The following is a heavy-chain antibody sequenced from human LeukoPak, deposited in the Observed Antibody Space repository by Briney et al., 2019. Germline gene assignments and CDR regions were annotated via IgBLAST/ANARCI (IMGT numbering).Heavy chain of an antibody. CDR2: INLSGST. Sequence: SETLSLTCAVYGGSFSGYYWSWIRQPPGKGLEWIGEINLSGSTNYNPSLKSRVTISVDTSKNQFSLKLSSVTAADTAVYYCARGLGSSSWYFYDYWGQGTLVTVSS. J-gene: IGHJ4*02. CDR1: GGSFSGYY. CDR3: ARGLGSSSWYFYDY. D-gene: IGHD6-13*01. V-gene: IGHV4-34*01.